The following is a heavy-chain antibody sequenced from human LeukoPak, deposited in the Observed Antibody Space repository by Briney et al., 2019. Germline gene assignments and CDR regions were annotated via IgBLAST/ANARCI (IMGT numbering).Heavy chain of an antibody. D-gene: IGHD5/OR15-5a*01. CDR3: AGHTGHVLSN. CDR2: THHSGAT. V-gene: IGHV4-4*02. CDR1: GGTVSSDNW. J-gene: IGHJ4*02. Sequence: PSGTLSLTCAVSGGTVSSDNWWSWVRQPPGKGLEWIGETHHSGATNYDPSLESRVTISVDKAQNHLYLHLNSVTAADTAVYYCAGHTGHVLSNWGQGTLVTVSS.